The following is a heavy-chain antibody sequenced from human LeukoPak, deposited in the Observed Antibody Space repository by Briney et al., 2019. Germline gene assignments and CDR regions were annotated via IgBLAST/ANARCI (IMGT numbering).Heavy chain of an antibody. J-gene: IGHJ3*02. Sequence: ASVKVSCKASGGTFSSYAISWVRQAPGQGLEWMGWISAYNGNTNYAQKLQGRVTMTTDTSTSTAYMELRSLRSDDTAVYYCARGGDYGNAFDIWGQGTMVTVSS. D-gene: IGHD4-17*01. CDR2: ISAYNGNT. CDR1: GGTFSSYA. V-gene: IGHV1-18*01. CDR3: ARGGDYGNAFDI.